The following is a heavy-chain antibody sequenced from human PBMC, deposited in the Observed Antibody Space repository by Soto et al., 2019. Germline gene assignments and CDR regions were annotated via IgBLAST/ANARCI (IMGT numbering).Heavy chain of an antibody. J-gene: IGHJ4*02. Sequence: PGGSLRLSCTGSGFTFSNNGMHWVRQAPGKGLEWVAFMSYDGSEKFYGDSVKGRFTISRDNSERTLYLHMNSLRSDDTAVYYCAIVRVKDSSLDYWGQGTLVTVSS. V-gene: IGHV3-30*03. CDR2: MSYDGSEK. CDR3: AIVRVKDSSLDY. CDR1: GFTFSNNG. D-gene: IGHD3-10*02.